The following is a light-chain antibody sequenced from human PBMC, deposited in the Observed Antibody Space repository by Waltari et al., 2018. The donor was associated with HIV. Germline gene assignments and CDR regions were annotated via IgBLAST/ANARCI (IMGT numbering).Light chain of an antibody. CDR3: GTWDTSLSAGV. Sequence: SVLTQPPSVSAAPGHKVVISCSGGSSNIGNNYVSWFQQLPRTAPKFLIYDNNKRPSGIPDRFSGSRSGTSATLSITGLQSGDEADYYCGTWDTSLSAGVFGGGTKVTVL. V-gene: IGLV1-51*01. CDR1: SSNIGNNY. CDR2: DNN. J-gene: IGLJ3*02.